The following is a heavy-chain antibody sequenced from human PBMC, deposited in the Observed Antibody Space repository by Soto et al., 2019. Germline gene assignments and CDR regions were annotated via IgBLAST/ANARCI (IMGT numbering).Heavy chain of an antibody. CDR2: IYYSGST. CDR1: GGSFSGYY. D-gene: IGHD3-10*01. Sequence: SETLSLTCAVYGGSFSGYYWSWIRQPPGKGLEWIGYIYYSGSTYYNPSLKSRVTISVDTSKNQFSLKLSSVTAADTAVYYCARALGGPYYYYYGMDVWGQGTTVTVSS. J-gene: IGHJ6*02. V-gene: IGHV4-34*09. CDR3: ARALGGPYYYYYGMDV.